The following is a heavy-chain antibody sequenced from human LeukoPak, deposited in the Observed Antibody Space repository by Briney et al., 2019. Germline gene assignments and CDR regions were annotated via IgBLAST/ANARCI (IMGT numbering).Heavy chain of an antibody. D-gene: IGHD5-24*01. CDR3: ARADGYNLGDF. CDR1: GYTFTGYY. Sequence: GASVKVSCKASGYTFTGYYLHWVRQAPGQGLEYMGWINPNTGGTNHVQKFQGRVTMTRYTSISTGYMELSSLRSGDTALYYCARADGYNLGDFWGQGTQVTVSS. V-gene: IGHV1-2*02. CDR2: INPNTGGT. J-gene: IGHJ4*02.